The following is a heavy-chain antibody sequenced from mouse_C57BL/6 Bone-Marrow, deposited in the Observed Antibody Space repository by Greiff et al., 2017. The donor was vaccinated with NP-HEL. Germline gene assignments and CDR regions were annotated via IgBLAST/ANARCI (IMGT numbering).Heavy chain of an antibody. V-gene: IGHV1-4*01. J-gene: IGHJ4*01. Sequence: VQLQQSGAELARPGASVKMSCKASGYTFTSYTMHWVKQRPGQGLEWIGYINPSSGYTKYNQKVKDKATLTADKSSSTAYMQLSSLTSEDSAVYYCARYDYYAMDYWGQGTSVTVSS. CDR1: GYTFTSYT. CDR2: INPSSGYT. CDR3: ARYDYYAMDY.